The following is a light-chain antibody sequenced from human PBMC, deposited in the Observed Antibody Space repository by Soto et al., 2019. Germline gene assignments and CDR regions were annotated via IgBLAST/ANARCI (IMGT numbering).Light chain of an antibody. Sequence: QSALTQPASVSGSPGQSITISCAGTMRDVGAYNLVSWYQQHPGRAPQLIIYEVRDRPSGISFRFSGSKSGNTASLTISGLQAEDEADYYCSSYTSKSSLIFGGGTKLTVL. V-gene: IGLV2-14*01. CDR3: SSYTSKSSLI. CDR1: MRDVGAYNL. CDR2: EVR. J-gene: IGLJ2*01.